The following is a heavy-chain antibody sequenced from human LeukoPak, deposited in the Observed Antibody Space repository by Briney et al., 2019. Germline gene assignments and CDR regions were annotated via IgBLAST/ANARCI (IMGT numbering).Heavy chain of an antibody. CDR2: ISYDGTNK. D-gene: IGHD3-22*01. CDR1: GFTFSNYA. CDR3: ARAPMSYDSSGFGGAFDI. J-gene: IGHJ3*02. V-gene: IGHV3-30-3*01. Sequence: GGSLRLSCAASGFTFSNYAMHWVRQAPGKGLEWVSVISYDGTNKYYADSVKGRFTISRDNSKNTMYLQMNSLRAEDTAMYYCARAPMSYDSSGFGGAFDIWGQGTTITVS.